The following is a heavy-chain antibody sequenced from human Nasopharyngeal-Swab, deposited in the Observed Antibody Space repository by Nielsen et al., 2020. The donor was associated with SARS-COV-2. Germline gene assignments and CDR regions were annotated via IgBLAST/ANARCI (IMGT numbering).Heavy chain of an antibody. Sequence: GGSLRLSCAASGFTFSSYSMNWVRQAPGKGLEWVANIKEDGSQKYYLDSVKGRFTISRDNAKNSLYLQMNSLRAEDTAISFCARAVAGATDYWGQGTLVTVSS. CDR3: ARAVAGATDY. J-gene: IGHJ4*02. D-gene: IGHD1-26*01. V-gene: IGHV3-7*03. CDR1: GFTFSSYS. CDR2: IKEDGSQK.